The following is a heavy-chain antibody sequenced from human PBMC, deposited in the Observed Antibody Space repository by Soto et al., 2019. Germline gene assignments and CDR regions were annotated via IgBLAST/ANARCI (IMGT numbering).Heavy chain of an antibody. V-gene: IGHV4-30-2*01. CDR3: ARVPDG. CDR1: GGSMSSCGYS. J-gene: IGHJ6*02. Sequence: SETLSLTCAVSGGSMSSCGYSWSWIRQPPGKGLEWIGYIYHNGSPYYNPSLKSRVTISVDRSKNQFSLKLSSVTAADTAVYYCARVPDGWGQGTTVTVSS. CDR2: IYHNGSP.